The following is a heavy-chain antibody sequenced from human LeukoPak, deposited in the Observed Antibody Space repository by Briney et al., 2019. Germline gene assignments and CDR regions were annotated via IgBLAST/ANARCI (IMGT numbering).Heavy chain of an antibody. D-gene: IGHD3-9*01. CDR2: ITGSGGNT. CDR3: AKWGDYDVLTGYYVSDY. J-gene: IGHJ4*02. Sequence: GASLRLSCAASGFTFSNYAMSWVRQAPGKGLDWVSAITGSGGNTYYADSVKGRFTISRDNSKNTLYLQMNSLRAEDTAVYYCAKWGDYDVLTGYYVSDYWGQGALLTVSS. V-gene: IGHV3-23*01. CDR1: GFTFSNYA.